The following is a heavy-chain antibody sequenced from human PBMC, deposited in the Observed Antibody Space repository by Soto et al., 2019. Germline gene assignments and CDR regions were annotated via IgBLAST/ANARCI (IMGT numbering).Heavy chain of an antibody. CDR1: GFTFSSYA. CDR3: AKASIAAAGYTDYYYGMDV. D-gene: IGHD6-13*01. CDR2: ISGSGGST. J-gene: IGHJ6*02. V-gene: IGHV3-23*01. Sequence: GGSLRLSCAASGFTFSSYAMSWVRQAPGKGLEWVSAISGSGGSTYYADSVKGRFTISRDNSKNTLYLQMNSLRAEDTAVYYCAKASIAAAGYTDYYYGMDVWGQGTTVTVSS.